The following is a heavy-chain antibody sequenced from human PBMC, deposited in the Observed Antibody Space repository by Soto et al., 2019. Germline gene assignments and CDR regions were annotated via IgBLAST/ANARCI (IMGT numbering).Heavy chain of an antibody. D-gene: IGHD3-9*01. J-gene: IGHJ3*02. CDR3: ASGRRDYDILTGYYVDAFDI. V-gene: IGHV1-18*01. CDR1: GYTFTSYG. CDR2: ISAYNGNT. Sequence: QVQLVQSGAEVKKPGASVKVSCKASGYTFTSYGIIWVRQAPGQGLEWMGWISAYNGNTNYAQKLQGRVTMTTVTSTSTAYMELRSQRSDDTAVYYCASGRRDYDILTGYYVDAFDIWGQGTMVTVSS.